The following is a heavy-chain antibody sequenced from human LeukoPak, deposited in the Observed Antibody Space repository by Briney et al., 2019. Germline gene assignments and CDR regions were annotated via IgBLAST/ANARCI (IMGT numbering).Heavy chain of an antibody. J-gene: IGHJ3*02. CDR2: IYHSGRT. Sequence: PSQTLSLTCAVSGGSISSGHSSWNWFRQPPGKGLEWIGYIYHSGRTYYNPSLKSRVAISVDRSKNQFSLKLRSVTAADTALYYCARGGTAFDIWGQGTMVTVSS. CDR3: ARGGTAFDI. D-gene: IGHD1-26*01. V-gene: IGHV4-30-2*01. CDR1: GGSISSGHSS.